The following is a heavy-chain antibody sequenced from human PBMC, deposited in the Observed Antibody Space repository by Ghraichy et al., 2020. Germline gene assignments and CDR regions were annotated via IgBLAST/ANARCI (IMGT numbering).Heavy chain of an antibody. V-gene: IGHV1-24*01. CDR1: GYTLTELS. D-gene: IGHD6-6*01. CDR2: FDPEDGET. J-gene: IGHJ5*02. Sequence: ASVKVSCKVSGYTLTELSMHWVRQAPGKGLEWMGGFDPEDGETIYAQKFQGRVTMTEDTSTDTAYMELSSLRSEDTAVYYCATSDRSSGGSWFDPWGQGTLVTVSS. CDR3: ATSDRSSGGSWFDP.